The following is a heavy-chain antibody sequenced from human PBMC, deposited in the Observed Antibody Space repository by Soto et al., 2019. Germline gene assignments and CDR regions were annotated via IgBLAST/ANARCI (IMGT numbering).Heavy chain of an antibody. D-gene: IGHD3-3*01. J-gene: IGHJ6*03. CDR3: ARDRRDFWSGYYMDV. Sequence: QVQLVESGGGVVQPGRSLRLSCAASGFTFSSYGMHWVRQAPGKGLEWVAVIWYDGSNKYYADSVKGRFTISRDNSKSTLYLQMNSLRAEDTAVYYCARDRRDFWSGYYMDVWGKGTTVTVSS. CDR2: IWYDGSNK. CDR1: GFTFSSYG. V-gene: IGHV3-33*01.